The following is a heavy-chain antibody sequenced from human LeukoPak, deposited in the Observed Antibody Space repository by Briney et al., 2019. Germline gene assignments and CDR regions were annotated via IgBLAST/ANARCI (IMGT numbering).Heavy chain of an antibody. Sequence: PGGSLRLSCAASGFTVSSNYMSWVRQAPGKGLEWVSVIYSVGSTYYADPVKGRFTISRDNSKNTLYLQMNSLRAEDTAVYYCTRANTVSIFGVIILDAFDIWGQGTMVTVSS. V-gene: IGHV3-53*01. CDR2: IYSVGST. CDR3: TRANTVSIFGVIILDAFDI. J-gene: IGHJ3*02. D-gene: IGHD3-3*01. CDR1: GFTVSSNY.